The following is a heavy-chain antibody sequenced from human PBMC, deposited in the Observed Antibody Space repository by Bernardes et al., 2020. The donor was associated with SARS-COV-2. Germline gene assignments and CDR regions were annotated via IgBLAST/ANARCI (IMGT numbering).Heavy chain of an antibody. J-gene: IGHJ6*02. CDR2: IYHSGST. CDR3: ARHGKYCTNGVCQTYYYYAMDV. D-gene: IGHD2-8*01. V-gene: IGHV4-59*08. Sequence: SETLSLTCTVSGGSINYYYWSWIRQPPGKGLEWIGYIYHSGSTNYNPSLKSRVTFSVDQSKNQFSLKLSSVTAADTALYYCARHGKYCTNGVCQTYYYYAMDVWGQGTTVTVSS. CDR1: GGSINYYY.